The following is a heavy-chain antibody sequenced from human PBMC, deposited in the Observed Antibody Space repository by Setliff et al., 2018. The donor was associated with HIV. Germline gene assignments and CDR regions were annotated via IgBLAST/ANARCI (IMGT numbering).Heavy chain of an antibody. V-gene: IGHV1-3*03. CDR3: VRVRVGGSLYFDY. J-gene: IGHJ4*02. CDR2: MNAATGKT. CDR1: GYNFSTYA. D-gene: IGHD1-26*01. Sequence: GASVKVSCKAFGYNFSTYALHWVRQAPGQRLEWMGWMNAATGKTKYSEDFQDRITFTRDPSAKIGYLELTKLRSSDMATYYCVRVRVGGSLYFDYWCQGIPVTVSS.